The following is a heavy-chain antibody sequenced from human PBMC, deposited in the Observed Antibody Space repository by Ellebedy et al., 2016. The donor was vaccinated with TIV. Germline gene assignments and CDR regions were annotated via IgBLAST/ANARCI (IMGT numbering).Heavy chain of an antibody. V-gene: IGHV3-30*18. Sequence: GGSLRLSXAASGFTFSSYGMHWVRQAPGKGLEWVAVISYDGSNKYYADSVKGRFTISRDNSKNTLYLQMNSLRAEDTAVYYCAKGWVQSGYWGQGTLVTVSS. CDR1: GFTFSSYG. D-gene: IGHD1-26*01. CDR2: ISYDGSNK. J-gene: IGHJ4*02. CDR3: AKGWVQSGY.